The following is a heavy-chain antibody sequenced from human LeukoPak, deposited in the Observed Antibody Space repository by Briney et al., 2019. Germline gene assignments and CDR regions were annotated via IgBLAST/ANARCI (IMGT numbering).Heavy chain of an antibody. J-gene: IGHJ6*04. D-gene: IGHD3-10*01. V-gene: IGHV4-31*02. CDR2: IYYSGST. CDR3: ARDQIYGSGSHRYYYGMDV. Sequence: PSQTLSLTCTVSGGSISSGDYYWSWIRQHPGKGLEWIGYIYYSGSTNYNPSLKSRVTISVDTSKNQFSLKLSSVTAADTAVYYCARDQIYGSGSHRYYYGMDVWGKGTTVTVSS. CDR1: GGSISSGDYY.